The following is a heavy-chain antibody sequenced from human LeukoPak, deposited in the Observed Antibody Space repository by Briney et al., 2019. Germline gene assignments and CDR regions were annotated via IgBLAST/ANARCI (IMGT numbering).Heavy chain of an antibody. CDR1: GDRVSSNSAA. J-gene: IGHJ4*02. CDR2: TYYRSKWYN. D-gene: IGHD3-10*01. V-gene: IGHV6-1*01. Sequence: QTLSLTFAISGDRVSSNSAAWNWIRQSPSRGLECLGRTYYRSKWYNDYAVSVKSRITINPDTFKNQFFLQLNSVTPEDTAVYYCARELLWFGVMSYFDYWGQGTLVTVSS. CDR3: ARELLWFGVMSYFDY.